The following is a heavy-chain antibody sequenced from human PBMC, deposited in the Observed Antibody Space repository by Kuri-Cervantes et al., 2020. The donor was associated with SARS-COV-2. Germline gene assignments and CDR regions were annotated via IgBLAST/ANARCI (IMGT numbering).Heavy chain of an antibody. V-gene: IGHV1-69*13. J-gene: IGHJ6*02. CDR1: GGTFSSYA. CDR2: IIPIFGTA. Sequence: SVKVSCKASGGTFSSYAISWVRQAPGQGLEWMGGIIPIFGTANYAQKFQGRVTITADESTSTAYMELSSLRSEDTAVYYCASSRGITIFGVVIKYYYGMDVWGQGTTVTVSS. D-gene: IGHD3-3*01. CDR3: ASSRGITIFGVVIKYYYGMDV.